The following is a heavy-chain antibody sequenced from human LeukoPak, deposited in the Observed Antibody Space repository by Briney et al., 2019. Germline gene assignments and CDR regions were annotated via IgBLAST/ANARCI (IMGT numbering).Heavy chain of an antibody. CDR3: ARDHSSSWYDYYYYGMDV. V-gene: IGHV3-21*01. CDR2: ISSSSSCI. D-gene: IGHD6-13*01. CDR1: GFTFSSYS. Sequence: GGSLRLSCAASGFTFSSYSMNWVRQAPGKGLEWVSSISSSSSCIYYADSVKGRFTISRDNAKNSLYLQMNSLRAEDTAVYYCARDHSSSWYDYYYYGMDVWGQGTTVTVSS. J-gene: IGHJ6*02.